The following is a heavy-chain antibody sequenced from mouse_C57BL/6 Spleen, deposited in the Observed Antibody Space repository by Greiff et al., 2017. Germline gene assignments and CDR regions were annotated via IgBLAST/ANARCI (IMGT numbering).Heavy chain of an antibody. J-gene: IGHJ2*01. CDR3: ARRSPLTTVVPCDY. Sequence: VQLQQPGAELVRPGSSVKLSCKASGYTFTSYWMAWVKQRPGQGLEWIGNISPSDSETHYNQKFKEKATFTVDKSSSTAYMQLSSLTSEDSAVYYCARRSPLTTVVPCDYWGQGTTLTVSS. CDR2: ISPSDSET. CDR1: GYTFTSYW. D-gene: IGHD1-1*01. V-gene: IGHV1-61*01.